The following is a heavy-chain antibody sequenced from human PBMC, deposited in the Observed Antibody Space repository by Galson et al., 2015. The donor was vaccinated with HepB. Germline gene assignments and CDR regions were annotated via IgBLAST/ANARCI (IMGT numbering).Heavy chain of an antibody. V-gene: IGHV3-11*05. CDR1: GFTFSDYY. CDR3: ARVNIVVVPAAMRGTKKFSYYFDY. J-gene: IGHJ4*02. D-gene: IGHD2-2*01. Sequence: SLRLSCAASGFTFSDYYMSWIRQAPGKGLEWVSYISSSSSYTNYADSVKGRFTISRDNAKNSLYLQMNSLRAEDTAVYYCARVNIVVVPAAMRGTKKFSYYFDYWGQGTLVTVSS. CDR2: ISSSSSYT.